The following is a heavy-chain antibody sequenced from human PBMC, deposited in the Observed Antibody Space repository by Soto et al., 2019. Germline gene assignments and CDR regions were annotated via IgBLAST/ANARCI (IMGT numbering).Heavy chain of an antibody. D-gene: IGHD3-10*01. J-gene: IGHJ4*02. V-gene: IGHV1-69*13. Sequence: ASVKVSCKASGGTFSSYAISWVRQAPGQGLEWMGGIIPIFGTANYAQKFQGRVTITADESTSTAYMELSSLRSEDTAVYYCARGYYGSGSYKSPTFDYWGQGTMVTVSS. CDR3: ARGYYGSGSYKSPTFDY. CDR2: IIPIFGTA. CDR1: GGTFSSYA.